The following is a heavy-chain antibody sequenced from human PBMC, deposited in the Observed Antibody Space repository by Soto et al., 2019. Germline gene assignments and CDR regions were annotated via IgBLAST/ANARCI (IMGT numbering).Heavy chain of an antibody. CDR3: ARENYFFDTAGYYYVLDY. J-gene: IGHJ4*02. CDR2: PHGSGGS. Sequence: PSETLSLTCSVSGDSISDYYWSWIRQPAGKGLEWIGRPHGSGGSNYNPSLKSRVTMSLDTSKNQLSLNLRSVTAADTAVYFCARENYFFDTAGYYYVLDYWGRGTLVTVS. V-gene: IGHV4-4*07. CDR1: GDSISDYY. D-gene: IGHD3-22*01.